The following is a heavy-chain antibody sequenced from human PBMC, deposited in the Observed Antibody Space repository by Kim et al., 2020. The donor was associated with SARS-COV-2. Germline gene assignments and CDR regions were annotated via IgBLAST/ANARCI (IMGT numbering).Heavy chain of an antibody. Sequence: GGSLRLSCTTSGFTFTGYAMSWVRQAPGKGLEWVSSIDGSDGTTYYVDSVKGRFTISRDNSKNTLYLQMNSRRADDTAVYYCMKGGWGWIWDHWGQGT. J-gene: IGHJ4*02. CDR3: MKGGWGWIWDH. D-gene: IGHD2-2*03. CDR1: GFTFTGYA. CDR2: IDGSDGTT. V-gene: IGHV3-23*01.